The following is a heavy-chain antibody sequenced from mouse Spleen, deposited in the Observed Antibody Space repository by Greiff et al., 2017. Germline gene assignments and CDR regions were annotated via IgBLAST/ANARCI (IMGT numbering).Heavy chain of an antibody. CDR1: GYTFTDYA. Sequence: QVHVKQSGAELVRPGVSVKISCKGSGYTFTDYAMHWVKQSHAKSLEWIGVISTYYGDASYNQKFKGKATMTVDKSSSTAYMELARLTSEDSAIYYCARRTGTGGYYFDYWGQGTTLTVSS. V-gene: IGHV1S137*01. D-gene: IGHD4-1*01. CDR3: ARRTGTGGYYFDY. J-gene: IGHJ2*01. CDR2: ISTYYGDA.